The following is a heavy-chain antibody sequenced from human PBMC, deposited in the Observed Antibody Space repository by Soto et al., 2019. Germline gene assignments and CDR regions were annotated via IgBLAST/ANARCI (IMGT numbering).Heavy chain of an antibody. Sequence: EVQVVESGGGLVQPGGSLRLSCEVSGFSFSTYWMTWVRQAPGRGLEWVANMSPGGIATHYMDSVKGRFTISGDNAKNSVYLQMNSLRGDDTAVYYCATQGDSGSIWGQGTLVTVSS. CDR2: MSPGGIAT. D-gene: IGHD3-22*01. CDR3: ATQGDSGSI. CDR1: GFSFSTYW. V-gene: IGHV3-7*01. J-gene: IGHJ4*02.